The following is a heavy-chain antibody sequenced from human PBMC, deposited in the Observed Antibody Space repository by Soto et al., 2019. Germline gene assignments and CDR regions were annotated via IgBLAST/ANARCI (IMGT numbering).Heavy chain of an antibody. CDR2: LDSSSSTI. CDR1: GFTFSNFG. D-gene: IGHD3-22*01. J-gene: IGHJ4*02. CDR3: ARSTAGYYYASFDY. V-gene: IGHV3-48*01. Sequence: EVRLVESGGGLVQPGGSLTLSCAASGFTFSNFGMNWVRQAPGKGLEWIAYLDSSSSTIYYADSVKGRFSISRDNAKKSLSLQMNSLRVEDTAVYFCARSTAGYYYASFDYWGQGTLVTVSS.